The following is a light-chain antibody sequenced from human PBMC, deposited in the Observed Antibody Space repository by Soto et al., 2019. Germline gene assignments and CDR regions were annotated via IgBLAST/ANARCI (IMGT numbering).Light chain of an antibody. J-gene: IGKJ1*01. V-gene: IGKV3-20*01. CDR2: GVS. CDR3: QQYDHSPRT. CDR1: QSLKRTF. Sequence: IILTQSPGTLSLSPGGRATLSCRASQSLKRTFLAWYQHKPGQSPRLLISGVSSRAAGVPDRFSGSGSGTDFTLTISRLEPQDSAVYFCQQYDHSPRTFGQGTKVDIK.